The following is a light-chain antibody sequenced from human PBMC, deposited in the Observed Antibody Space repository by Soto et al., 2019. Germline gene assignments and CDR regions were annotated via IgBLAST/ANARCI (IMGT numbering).Light chain of an antibody. CDR2: QTS. V-gene: IGKV1-5*03. CDR1: QSISYW. J-gene: IGKJ1*01. CDR3: QQYSRYRT. Sequence: DIHLAHSPSTLSSSFVDRVAITCRASQSISYWLAWYQQKPGKAPKLLIYQTSTLQGGVPSRFSGSGSGTEFTLTISSLQPDDSATYYCQQYSRYRTFGQGTKVDIK.